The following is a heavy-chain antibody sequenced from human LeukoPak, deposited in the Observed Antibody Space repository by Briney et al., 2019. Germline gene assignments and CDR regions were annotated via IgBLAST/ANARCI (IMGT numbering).Heavy chain of an antibody. CDR3: TTDSPYCSGGSCPSY. CDR2: IKSKTDGGTT. D-gene: IGHD2-15*01. CDR1: GFTFSNAW. V-gene: IGHV3-15*01. J-gene: IGHJ4*02. Sequence: PGGSLRLSCAASGFTFSNAWMSWVRQAPGKGLEWVGRIKSKTDGGTTDYAAPVKGRFTISRDVSKNTLYLQMNSLKTEDTAVYYCTTDSPYCSGGSCPSYWGQGTLVTVSS.